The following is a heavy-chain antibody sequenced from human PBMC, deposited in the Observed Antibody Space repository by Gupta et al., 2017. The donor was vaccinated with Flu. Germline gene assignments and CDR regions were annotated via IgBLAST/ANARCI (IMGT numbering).Heavy chain of an antibody. J-gene: IGHJ4*02. D-gene: IGHD6-6*01. CDR3: IRDDDDDGHEYLDY. V-gene: IGHV3-49*02. Sequence: APGKGLEGVGSIGSNRYGATTQYAASMKGRFTLSRDDSKGIGFLQMNSLMIEDTAVYYCIRDDDDDGHEYLDYWGQGTLVTVSS. CDR2: IGSNRYGATT.